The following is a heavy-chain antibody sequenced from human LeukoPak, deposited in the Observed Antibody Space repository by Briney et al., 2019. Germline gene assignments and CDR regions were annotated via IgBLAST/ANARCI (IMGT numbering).Heavy chain of an antibody. Sequence: NPSETLSLTCTVSGGSISSYYWSWIRQPPGKGLEWIGYIDDSGSTNYNPSLKSRVTISVDTSKNQFSLKLSSVTAADTAVYYCARHYGEEYFQHWGQGTLVTVSS. D-gene: IGHD4-17*01. V-gene: IGHV4-59*01. CDR3: ARHYGEEYFQH. CDR1: GGSISSYY. CDR2: IDDSGST. J-gene: IGHJ1*01.